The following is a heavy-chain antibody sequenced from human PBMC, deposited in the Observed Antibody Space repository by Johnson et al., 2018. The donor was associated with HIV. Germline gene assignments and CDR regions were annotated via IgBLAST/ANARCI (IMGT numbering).Heavy chain of an antibody. V-gene: IGHV3-13*01. D-gene: IGHD3-3*01. CDR2: IGTAGDT. Sequence: VQLVESGGGLVQPGGSLILSCAASGFTFSSYDMHWVRQATGKGLEWVSAIGTAGDTYYPGSVKGRFTISRENAKNTLYLQMNSLRAEDTAVYYCARDKRDYDFWGGDAFDIWGQGTMVTVSS. J-gene: IGHJ3*02. CDR3: ARDKRDYDFWGGDAFDI. CDR1: GFTFSSYD.